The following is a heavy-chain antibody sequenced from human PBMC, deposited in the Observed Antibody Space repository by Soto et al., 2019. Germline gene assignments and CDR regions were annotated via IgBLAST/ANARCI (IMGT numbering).Heavy chain of an antibody. D-gene: IGHD2-8*01. J-gene: IGHJ6*03. V-gene: IGHV1-46*03. Sequence: ASVKVSCKASGYTFTSYYMHWVRQAPGQGLEWMGIINPSGGSTSYAQKFQGRVTVTRDTSTSTVYMELSSLRSEDTAVYYCARTVLMVYAISSPHYYYMDVWGKGTTVTVSS. CDR2: INPSGGST. CDR3: ARTVLMVYAISSPHYYYMDV. CDR1: GYTFTSYY.